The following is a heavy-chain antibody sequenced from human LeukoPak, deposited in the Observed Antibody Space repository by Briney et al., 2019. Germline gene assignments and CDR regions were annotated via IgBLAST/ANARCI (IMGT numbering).Heavy chain of an antibody. V-gene: IGHV4-59*01. CDR3: ARDGVVRGVKHYYMDV. D-gene: IGHD3-10*01. CDR2: IYYSGST. CDR1: GGSISSYY. Sequence: SETLSLTCTVSGGSISSYYWSWIRQPPGKGLEWIGYIYYSGSTNYNPSLKSRVTISVDTSKNQFSLKLSSVTAADTAVYYCARDGVVRGVKHYYMDVWGKGTTVTVSS. J-gene: IGHJ6*03.